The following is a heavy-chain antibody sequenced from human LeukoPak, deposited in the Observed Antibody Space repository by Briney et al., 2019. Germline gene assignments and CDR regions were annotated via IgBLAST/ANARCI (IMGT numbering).Heavy chain of an antibody. CDR1: GFTFSSYG. V-gene: IGHV3-30*18. Sequence: GGSLRLSCAASGFTFSSYGMHWVRQAPGKGLEWVAVISYDGSNKYYADSVKGRFTISRDNSKNTLYLQMNSLRAEDTAVYYCAKIPLGDYWGQGTLVTVSP. CDR3: AKIPLGDY. J-gene: IGHJ4*02. D-gene: IGHD7-27*01. CDR2: ISYDGSNK.